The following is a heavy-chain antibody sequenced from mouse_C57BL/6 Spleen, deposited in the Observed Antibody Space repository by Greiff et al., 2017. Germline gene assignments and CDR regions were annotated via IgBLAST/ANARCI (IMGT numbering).Heavy chain of an antibody. CDR1: GYTFTSYW. J-gene: IGHJ2*01. D-gene: IGHD2-4*01. CDR3: TFDYLYYFDY. V-gene: IGHV1-64*01. CDR2: IHPNSGST. Sequence: QVQLQQPGAELVKPGASVKLSCKASGYTFTSYWMHWVKQRPGQGLAWIGMIHPNSGSTNYNEKFKSKATLTVDKSSSTAYMQLSSLTSEGSAVYYCTFDYLYYFDYWSQGPTLSVSS.